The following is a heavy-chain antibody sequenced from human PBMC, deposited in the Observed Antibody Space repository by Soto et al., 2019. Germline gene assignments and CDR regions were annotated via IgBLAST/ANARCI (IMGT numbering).Heavy chain of an antibody. CDR3: AKDTGRYGDYGVNYMDV. V-gene: IGHV3-9*01. CDR2: ISWNSGSI. Sequence: EVQLVESGGGLVQPGRSLRLSCAASGFTFDDYAMHWVRQAPGKSLEWVSGISWNSGSIGYADSVKGRFTISRDNAKNSLYLQMNSLRAEDTALYYCAKDTGRYGDYGVNYMDVWGKGTTVTVSS. D-gene: IGHD4-17*01. CDR1: GFTFDDYA. J-gene: IGHJ6*03.